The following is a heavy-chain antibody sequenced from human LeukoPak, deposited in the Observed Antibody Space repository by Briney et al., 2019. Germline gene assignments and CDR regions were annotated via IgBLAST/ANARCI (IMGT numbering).Heavy chain of an antibody. V-gene: IGHV3-21*01. CDR2: ISSSSSYI. J-gene: IGHJ3*02. D-gene: IGHD2-21*02. CDR1: GFTFISYN. CDR3: ARDPAYCGGDCYSVYQYAFDI. Sequence: GGSLRLSCAASGFTFISYNMNWVRQAPGKGLEWVSSISSSSSYIYYADSVWGRFTISRDNAKNSLYLQINSLRAEDTAVYYCARDPAYCGGDCYSVYQYAFDIWGQGTMVTVSS.